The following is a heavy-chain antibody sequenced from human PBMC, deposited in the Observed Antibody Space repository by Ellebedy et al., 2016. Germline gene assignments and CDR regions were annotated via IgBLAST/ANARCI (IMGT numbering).Heavy chain of an antibody. D-gene: IGHD4-17*01. V-gene: IGHV3-11*06. CDR2: ISGSSTYT. CDR1: GFTFSDYY. J-gene: IGHJ4*02. Sequence: GESLKISCAASGFTFSDYYMSWIRQAPGKGLEWVSYISGSSTYTNYADSVKGRFTISRDNAKNSLYLQMNSLRAEDTAVYYCARATSIGDFIYYWGQGTLVTVSS. CDR3: ARATSIGDFIYY.